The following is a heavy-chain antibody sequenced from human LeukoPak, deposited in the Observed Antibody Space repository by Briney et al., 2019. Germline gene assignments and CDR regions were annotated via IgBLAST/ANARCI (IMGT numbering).Heavy chain of an antibody. Sequence: SVKVSCTASGYTFTSYYMHWVRQAPGQGLEWMGGIIPIFGTANYAQKFQGRVTITADESTSTAYMELSSLRSEDTAVYYCARGQFYDYYDSSGYYYPFDYWGQGTLVTVSS. CDR3: ARGQFYDYYDSSGYYYPFDY. J-gene: IGHJ4*02. D-gene: IGHD3-22*01. V-gene: IGHV1-69*13. CDR2: IIPIFGTA. CDR1: GYTFTSYY.